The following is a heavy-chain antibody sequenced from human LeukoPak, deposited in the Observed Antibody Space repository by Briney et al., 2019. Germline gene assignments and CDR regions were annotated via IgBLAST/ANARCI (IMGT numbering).Heavy chain of an antibody. CDR3: AGAGSQVAFDI. Sequence: SETLSLTCTVSGGSISSYYWSWIRQPPGKGLEWIGYIYYSGSTNYNPSLKSRVTISVDTSKNQFSLKLSSVTAADTAVYYCAGAGSQVAFDIWGQGTMVTVSS. V-gene: IGHV4-59*01. D-gene: IGHD1-26*01. J-gene: IGHJ3*02. CDR1: GGSISSYY. CDR2: IYYSGST.